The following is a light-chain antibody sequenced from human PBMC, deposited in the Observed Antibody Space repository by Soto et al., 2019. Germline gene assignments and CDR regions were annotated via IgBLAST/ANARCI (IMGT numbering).Light chain of an antibody. CDR1: SSDGGGYNY. CDR2: EVS. Sequence: QSALTQPASVSGSPGQSITISCTGTSSDGGGYNYDSWYQQHPGKAPKLIIYEVSNRPSGVSNRFSGSKSGNTASLTISGLQAEDEADYYSSSYTSSTTRVFGGGTKLTVL. J-gene: IGLJ3*02. CDR3: SSYTSSTTRV. V-gene: IGLV2-14*01.